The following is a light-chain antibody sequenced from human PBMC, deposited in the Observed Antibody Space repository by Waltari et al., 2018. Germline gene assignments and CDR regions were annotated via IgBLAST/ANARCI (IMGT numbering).Light chain of an antibody. V-gene: IGKV1-39*01. CDR2: AAS. CDR1: QSISSY. CDR3: QQSYSTPRT. Sequence: DIQMTQSPSSLSASVGDRVTITCRASQSISSYLNWYQQKPGKAPKLLISAASSLQSGVPSRFSGSGSGTDFTLTISSLQPEDFATYYCQQSYSTPRTFGQGTKLYIK. J-gene: IGKJ2*01.